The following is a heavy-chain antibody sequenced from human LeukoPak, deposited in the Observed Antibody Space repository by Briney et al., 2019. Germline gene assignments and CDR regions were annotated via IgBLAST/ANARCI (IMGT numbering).Heavy chain of an antibody. CDR2: IYYSGST. CDR1: GGSISSGGYY. CDR3: ARVVDTAPHFDY. D-gene: IGHD5-18*01. Sequence: SETLSLTCTFSGGSISSGGYYWSWIRQHPGKGLEWIGYIYYSGSTYYNPSLKSRVTISVDTSKNQFSLKLSSVTAADTAVYYCARVVDTAPHFDYWGQGTLSPSPQ. V-gene: IGHV4-31*03. J-gene: IGHJ4*02.